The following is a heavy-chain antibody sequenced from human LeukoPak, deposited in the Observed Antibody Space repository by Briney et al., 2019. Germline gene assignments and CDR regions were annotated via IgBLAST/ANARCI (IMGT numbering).Heavy chain of an antibody. CDR2: ICPGDSGT. CDR1: GYSFTSYW. V-gene: IGHV5-51*01. J-gene: IGHJ6*02. Sequence: GESLKISCSGSGYSFTSYWIAWVRQMPGKGLEWMGIICPGDSGTRYSPSLQGQVTISVDRSISTTYLQWSSLKASDTAMYYCARRLFANPYYYGMDVWGQGTTVTVSS. CDR3: ARRLFANPYYYGMDV. D-gene: IGHD3-3*01.